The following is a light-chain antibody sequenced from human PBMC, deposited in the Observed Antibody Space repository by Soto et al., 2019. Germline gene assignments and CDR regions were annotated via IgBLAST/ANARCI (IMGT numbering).Light chain of an antibody. Sequence: DIPMTQSPSTLSASVGDRVTITCRASQSISTWLAWYQQKPGKAPKLLIYQASNLENGVPSRFSGSGSGTEFTLTISSLQPDDFATYYCQQYNSYWGTFGQGTKVEIK. J-gene: IGKJ1*01. CDR1: QSISTW. CDR2: QAS. V-gene: IGKV1-5*03. CDR3: QQYNSYWGT.